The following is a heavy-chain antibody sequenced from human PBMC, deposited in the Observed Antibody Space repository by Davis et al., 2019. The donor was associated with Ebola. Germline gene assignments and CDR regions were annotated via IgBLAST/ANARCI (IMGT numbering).Heavy chain of an antibody. J-gene: IGHJ3*02. V-gene: IGHV4-59*01. D-gene: IGHD1-26*01. CDR3: SRGGRPIVGASSTVQLAFDI. CDR1: GGSISTYY. CDR2: INYSGST. Sequence: SETLSLTCTVSGGSISTYYWSWIRQPPGKGLEYIGNINYSGSTNYNPTLKGRVTISMDPSKKQFSLKLTSVTSADTAVYYCSRGGRPIVGASSTVQLAFDIWGRGTVVTVSA.